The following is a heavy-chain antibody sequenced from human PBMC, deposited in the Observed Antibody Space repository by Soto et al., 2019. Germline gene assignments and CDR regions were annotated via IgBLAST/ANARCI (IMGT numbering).Heavy chain of an antibody. CDR2: IYSGGYT. CDR3: ARGPGGGGY. J-gene: IGHJ4*02. CDR1: GFTVSNNY. D-gene: IGHD3-10*01. Sequence: EVQLVESGGGLIQPGGSLRLSCAVSGFTVSNNYMSWVRQAPGKGLEGVSVIYSGGYTAYGDSVKGRFTISRDNSKNTLYLKMNGRGAGATAGFKWARGPGGGGYWGQGTLVTVSS. V-gene: IGHV3-53*01.